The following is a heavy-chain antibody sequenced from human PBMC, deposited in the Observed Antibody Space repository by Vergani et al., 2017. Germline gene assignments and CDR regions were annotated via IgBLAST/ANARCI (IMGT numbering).Heavy chain of an antibody. CDR3: ARTESFILRYFHWAL. D-gene: IGHD3-9*01. V-gene: IGHV4-39*01. CDR2: IYHSGGP. CDR1: CGSITSSSYY. Sequence: QLHLQESGPGLVKPSETLSLTCTVSCGSITSSSYYLGWLRQPPGKGLEWIGNIYHSGGPYYNPSLKGRVTISVDTSKNQFSLEVTSVTAADTAIYFCARTESFILRYFHWALWGQGTLVTVSS. J-gene: IGHJ4*02.